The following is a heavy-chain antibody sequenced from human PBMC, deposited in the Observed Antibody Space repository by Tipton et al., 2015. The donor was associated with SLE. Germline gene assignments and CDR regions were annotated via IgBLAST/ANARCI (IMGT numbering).Heavy chain of an antibody. CDR2: INHSGST. D-gene: IGHD4-23*01. J-gene: IGHJ3*02. CDR3: ARLGNSDAFDI. Sequence: TLSLTCTVSGYSISSGYYWGWIRQPPGKGLEWIGEINHSGSTNYNPSLKSRVTISVDTSKNQFSLKLSSVTAADTAVYYCARLGNSDAFDIWGQGTMVTVSS. CDR1: GYSISSGYY. V-gene: IGHV4-38-2*02.